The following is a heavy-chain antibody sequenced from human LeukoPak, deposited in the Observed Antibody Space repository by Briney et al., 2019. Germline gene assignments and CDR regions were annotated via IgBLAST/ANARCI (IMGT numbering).Heavy chain of an antibody. CDR3: AKHGYNSGVYDAFEI. D-gene: IGHD6-19*01. J-gene: IGHJ3*02. Sequence: GGSLRLSCVGSGFSLSDYWMHWVRQTPGKGLEWVSVIRDRGDNTYYTAVVKGRFTISRDNSKKTLHLQMNSLRAEDTAIYYCAKHGYNSGVYDAFEIWGQGTRVTVSS. CDR2: IRDRGDNT. V-gene: IGHV3-23*01. CDR1: GFSLSDYW.